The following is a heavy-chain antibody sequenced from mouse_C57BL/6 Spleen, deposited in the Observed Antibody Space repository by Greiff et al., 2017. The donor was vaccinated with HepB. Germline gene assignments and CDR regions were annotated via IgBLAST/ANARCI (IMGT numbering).Heavy chain of an antibody. CDR3: ARTHYGSSPYWYFDV. Sequence: QVTLKESGPGILQSSQTLSLTCSFSGFSLSTSGMGVSWIRQPSGKGLEWLAHIYWDDDKRYNPSLKSRLTISKDTSRNQVVLKITSVDTADTATYYCARTHYGSSPYWYFDVWGTGTTVTVSS. V-gene: IGHV8-12*01. D-gene: IGHD1-1*01. J-gene: IGHJ1*03. CDR1: GFSLSTSGMG. CDR2: IYWDDDK.